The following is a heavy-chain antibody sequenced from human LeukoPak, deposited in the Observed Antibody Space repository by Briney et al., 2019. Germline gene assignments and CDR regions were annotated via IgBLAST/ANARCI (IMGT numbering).Heavy chain of an antibody. Sequence: GGSLRLSSAASGFSFSSYSVNWVRQAPGKGLEWVSYVTSSSSAIYYADSVKGRFTISRDNAKNSLYLQMNSLRAEDTAVYYCARKSGSSGYPFDYWGQGTVVTVSS. J-gene: IGHJ4*02. V-gene: IGHV3-48*01. CDR1: GFSFSSYS. D-gene: IGHD3-22*01. CDR2: VTSSSSAI. CDR3: ARKSGSSGYPFDY.